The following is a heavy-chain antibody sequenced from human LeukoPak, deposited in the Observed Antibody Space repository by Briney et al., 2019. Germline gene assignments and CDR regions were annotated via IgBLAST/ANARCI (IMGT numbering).Heavy chain of an antibody. V-gene: IGHV4-59*01. Sequence: SETLSLTCTVSGGSISSYYWSWIRQPAGKGLEWIGYIYYSGSTNYNPSLKSRVTISVDTSKNQFSLKLSSVTAADTAVYYCARGGLWFGELLRFDYWGQGTLVTVSS. CDR2: IYYSGST. J-gene: IGHJ4*02. D-gene: IGHD3-10*01. CDR3: ARGGLWFGELLRFDY. CDR1: GGSISSYY.